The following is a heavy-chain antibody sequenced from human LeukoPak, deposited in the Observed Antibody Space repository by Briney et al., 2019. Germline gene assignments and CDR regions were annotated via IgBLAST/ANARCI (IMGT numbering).Heavy chain of an antibody. CDR3: ARQTSSSSSFYYYYMDV. CDR2: IYTSGST. CDR1: GGSISSYY. Sequence: SETLSLTCTVSGGSISSYYWSWIRQPAGKGLEWIGRIYTSGSTNYNPSLKSRVTMSVDTAKNQFSLKLSSVTAADTAVYYCARQTSSSSSFYYYYMDVWGKGTTVPVSS. J-gene: IGHJ6*03. D-gene: IGHD6-6*01. V-gene: IGHV4-4*07.